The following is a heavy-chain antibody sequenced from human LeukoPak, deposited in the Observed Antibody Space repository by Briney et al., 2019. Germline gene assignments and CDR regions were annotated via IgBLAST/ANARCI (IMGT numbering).Heavy chain of an antibody. CDR3: AKGGYYGPGVQDS. CDR1: GFTFSRYW. D-gene: IGHD3-10*01. V-gene: IGHV3-7*03. CDR2: IKQDGSEE. J-gene: IGHJ4*02. Sequence: GGSLRLSCAASGFTFSRYWMSWVRQAPGKGLEWVANIKQDGSEEYYVDSVKGRFTISRDNGKNSLNLQMNSLRAEDTAVYFCAKGGYYGPGVQDSRGQGTLVTVSS.